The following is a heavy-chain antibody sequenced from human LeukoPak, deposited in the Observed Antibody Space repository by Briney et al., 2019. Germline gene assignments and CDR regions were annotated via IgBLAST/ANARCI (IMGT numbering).Heavy chain of an antibody. CDR2: IYYSGST. CDR3: ARTKGSGYSE. J-gene: IGHJ4*02. Sequence: SETLSLTCTVSGGSISNGGYYWSWIRQHPGKGLEWIGYIYYSGSTYYNPSLKSRVTISVDTSKNQFSLKLSSVTAADTAVYYCARTKGSGYSEWGQGTLVTVSS. V-gene: IGHV4-31*03. CDR1: GGSISNGGYY. D-gene: IGHD3-22*01.